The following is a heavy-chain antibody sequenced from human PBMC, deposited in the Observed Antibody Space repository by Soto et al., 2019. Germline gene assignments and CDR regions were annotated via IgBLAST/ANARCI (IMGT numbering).Heavy chain of an antibody. CDR2: ISAFNGQT. CDR1: GYNFTKYG. Sequence: EASVKVSCKASGYNFTKYGITWVRQAPGQGLEWMGWISAFNGQTNYAQKFQGRVTMTTDTSTTTAYMELRGLRSDDTAVYYCARDMYYYDSSGYSRYFDLWGRGTLVTVSS. CDR3: ARDMYYYDSSGYSRYFDL. D-gene: IGHD3-22*01. J-gene: IGHJ2*01. V-gene: IGHV1-18*01.